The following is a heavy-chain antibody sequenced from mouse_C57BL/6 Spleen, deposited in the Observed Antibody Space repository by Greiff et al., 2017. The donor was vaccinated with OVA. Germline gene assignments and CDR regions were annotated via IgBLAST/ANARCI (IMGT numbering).Heavy chain of an antibody. Sequence: VHLVESGAELARPGASVKLSCKASGYTFTSYGISWVKQRTGQGLEWIGEIYPRSGNTYYNEKFKGKATLTADKSSSTAYMELRSLTSEDSAVYFCARWDYSNYWYFDVWGTGTTVTVSS. CDR1: GYTFTSYG. V-gene: IGHV1-81*01. CDR2: IYPRSGNT. D-gene: IGHD2-5*01. J-gene: IGHJ1*03. CDR3: ARWDYSNYWYFDV.